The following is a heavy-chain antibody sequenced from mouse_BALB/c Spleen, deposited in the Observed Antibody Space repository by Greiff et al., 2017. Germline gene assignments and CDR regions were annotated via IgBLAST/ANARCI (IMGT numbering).Heavy chain of an antibody. CDR3: VRQSYDGYPHYYAMDY. V-gene: IGHV10-1*02. CDR2: IRSKSNNYAT. CDR1: GFTFNTYA. D-gene: IGHD2-3*01. J-gene: IGHJ4*01. Sequence: EVQLVESGGGLVQPKGSLKLSCAASGFTFNTYAMNWVRQAPGKGLEWVARIRSKSNNYATYYADSVKDRFTISRDDSQSMLYLQMNNLKTEDTAMYYCVRQSYDGYPHYYAMDYWGQGTSVTVSS.